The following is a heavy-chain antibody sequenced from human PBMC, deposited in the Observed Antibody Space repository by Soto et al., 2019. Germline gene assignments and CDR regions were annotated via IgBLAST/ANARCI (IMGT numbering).Heavy chain of an antibody. CDR3: ARSIDP. CDR1: GGSVSSSSYS. Sequence: SETLSLTCTVSGGSVSSSSYSWGWIRQSPGKGLEWIGTIYSSENTYYNPSLMSRVTISVDTSKNQFSLKLSSVTAADTAVYYCARSIDPWGQGTLVTVSS. V-gene: IGHV4-39*07. J-gene: IGHJ5*02. CDR2: IYSSENT.